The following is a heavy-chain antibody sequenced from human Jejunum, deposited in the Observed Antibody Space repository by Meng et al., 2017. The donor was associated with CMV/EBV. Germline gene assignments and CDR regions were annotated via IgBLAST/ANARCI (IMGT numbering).Heavy chain of an antibody. Sequence: QGQLPESGPVLLKPSETLSLTCAISGDSVSRNRGAWHWIRQSPSRGLEWLGRTYYRSKWYSEYAPSVKSRIVINPDTSKNQFSLQVNSVTPEDTAVYYCAREGGWNYFDYWGQGALVTFSS. CDR3: AREGGWNYFDY. CDR1: GDSVSRNRGA. D-gene: IGHD6-19*01. CDR2: TYYRSKWYS. V-gene: IGHV6-1*01. J-gene: IGHJ4*02.